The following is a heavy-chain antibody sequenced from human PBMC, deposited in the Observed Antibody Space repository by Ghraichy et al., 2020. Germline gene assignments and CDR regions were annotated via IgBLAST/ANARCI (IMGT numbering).Heavy chain of an antibody. D-gene: IGHD3-16*02. CDR2: VYYSGSP. V-gene: IGHV4-59*01. CDR1: GGSISSYY. Sequence: SETLSLTCTVSGGSISSYYWCWIRQPPGKGLEWIGYVYYSGSPNYNPSLKSRVTISVDTSKNQFSLKLSPVTAADTAVYYCAGSFLAGAIGWFAPWGQGTLVTVSS. CDR3: AGSFLAGAIGWFAP. J-gene: IGHJ5*02.